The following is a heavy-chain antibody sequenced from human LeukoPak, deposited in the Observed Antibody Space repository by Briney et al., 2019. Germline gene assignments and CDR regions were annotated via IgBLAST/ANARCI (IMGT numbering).Heavy chain of an antibody. CDR1: GFTFSSYW. J-gene: IGHJ4*02. V-gene: IGHV3-23*01. D-gene: IGHD1-26*01. CDR3: AKHLYSGSYNPFDY. CDR2: ISGSGGST. Sequence: PGGSLRLSCAASGFTFSSYWMSWVRQAPGKGLEWVSTISGSGGSTYYADSVKGRFTISRDNSKNTLYMQMNSLRAEDTAVYYCAKHLYSGSYNPFDYWGQGTLVTVSS.